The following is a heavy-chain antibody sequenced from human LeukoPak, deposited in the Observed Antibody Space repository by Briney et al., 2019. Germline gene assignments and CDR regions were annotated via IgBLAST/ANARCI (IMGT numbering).Heavy chain of an antibody. D-gene: IGHD1-26*01. V-gene: IGHV3-30-3*01. CDR2: ISYDGSNK. Sequence: PGRSLRLSCAASGFTSSSYAMHWVRQAPGKGLEWVAVISYDGSNKYYADSVKGRFTISRDNSKNTLYLQMNSLRAEDTAVYYCARVSTQWEPNEDYWGQGTLVTVSS. CDR3: ARVSTQWEPNEDY. J-gene: IGHJ4*02. CDR1: GFTSSSYA.